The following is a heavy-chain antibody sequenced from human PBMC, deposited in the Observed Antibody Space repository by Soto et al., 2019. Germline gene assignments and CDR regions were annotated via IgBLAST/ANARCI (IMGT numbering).Heavy chain of an antibody. D-gene: IGHD2-2*01. J-gene: IGHJ5*02. V-gene: IGHV1-46*01. CDR3: ARYLPAGDP. CDR1: GYTFTHYY. Sequence: QVQLVQSGAEVKKPGASVKLSCRTSGYTFTHYYIPWVRQSPGQGLEWLAIINPASGSTNYAQDFQGRVTCTMDTSTTTVYMGLSCLRAEDTAIFYCARYLPAGDPWGLRTLVTVS. CDR2: INPASGST.